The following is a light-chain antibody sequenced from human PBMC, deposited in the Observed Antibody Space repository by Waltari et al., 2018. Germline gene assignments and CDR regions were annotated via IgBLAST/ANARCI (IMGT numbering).Light chain of an antibody. Sequence: DIVMTQSPDSLTVSLGERATINCKSSQNVVNSANNKISLAWYQQKPGQSPQLLIYWASTRESGVPDRCSGSGAATDFTLTISSLQAEDVAVYYCQQYYSSPISFGQGTRLEIK. J-gene: IGKJ5*01. CDR1: QNVVNSANNKIS. CDR3: QQYYSSPIS. V-gene: IGKV4-1*01. CDR2: WAS.